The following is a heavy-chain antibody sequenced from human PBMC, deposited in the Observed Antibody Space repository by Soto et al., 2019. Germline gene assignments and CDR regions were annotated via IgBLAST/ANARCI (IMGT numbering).Heavy chain of an antibody. J-gene: IGHJ4*02. V-gene: IGHV3-30-3*01. Sequence: QVQLVESGGGVVQPGRSLRLSCAASGFTFSSYAMQWVRQGPGKGLAWVAVISYDGSNKYYADSVKGRLTICRDNSKNPLYLQMTSLRAEYTAVYYCARDQGADYWGQGTLVTVSS. CDR1: GFTFSSYA. CDR2: ISYDGSNK. CDR3: ARDQGADY. D-gene: IGHD3-16*01.